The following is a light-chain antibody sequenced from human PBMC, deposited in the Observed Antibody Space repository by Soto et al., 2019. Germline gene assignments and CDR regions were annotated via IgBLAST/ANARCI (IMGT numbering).Light chain of an antibody. CDR1: QSVSSS. Sequence: DIQMTQSPSALSASIGERVTITCRASQSVSSSLSWYQQRPGKAPRLLIYMASSLESGVPSRFSGGGSGTEFTLTISSLQPDDFATYYCQQYNSYSRTFGQGTKVDTK. V-gene: IGKV1-5*03. CDR3: QQYNSYSRT. J-gene: IGKJ1*01. CDR2: MAS.